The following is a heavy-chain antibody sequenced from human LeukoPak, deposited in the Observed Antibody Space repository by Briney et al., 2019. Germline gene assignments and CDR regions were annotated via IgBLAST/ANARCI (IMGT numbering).Heavy chain of an antibody. D-gene: IGHD1-26*01. CDR2: FDPEDGET. CDR1: GYTLTELS. CDR3: ATRNGIVGANWGDYGMDV. J-gene: IGHJ6*02. V-gene: IGHV1-24*01. Sequence: ASVKVSCKVSGYTLTELSMHWVRQAPGKGLEWMGGFDPEDGETIYAQKFQGRVTMTEDTSTDTAFMELSSLRSEDTAVYYCATRNGIVGANWGDYGMDVWGQGTTVTVSS.